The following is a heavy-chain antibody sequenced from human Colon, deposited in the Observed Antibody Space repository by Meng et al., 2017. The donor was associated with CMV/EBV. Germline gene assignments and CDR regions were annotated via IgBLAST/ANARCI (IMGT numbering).Heavy chain of an antibody. D-gene: IGHD1-1*01. CDR2: IAPIFGTI. CDR1: EDIISRHT. Sequence: QVQLAQSGDELKKHAFSVKGSCKTSEDIISRHTVSWVRQAPGQGLEWMGKIAPIFGTIKYAEKFQGRVTITADHQTSTVYMELISLRSDDTAVYYCARDWAWTHDYWGQGTLVTVSS. CDR3: ARDWAWTHDY. V-gene: IGHV1-69*08. J-gene: IGHJ4*02.